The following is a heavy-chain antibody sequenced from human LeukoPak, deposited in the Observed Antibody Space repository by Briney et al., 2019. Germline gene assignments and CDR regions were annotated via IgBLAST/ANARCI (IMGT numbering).Heavy chain of an antibody. CDR1: GGSISNSDYY. D-gene: IGHD3-16*01. Sequence: SETLSLTCTVSGGSISNSDYYWDWIRQPPGKGLEWIGSINYRGSTYYNPSLESRVTISVDTSKNQFSLKMSSVTAADTAVYYCARGITIRGRDYFDYWGQGTLVTVSS. J-gene: IGHJ4*02. V-gene: IGHV4-39*07. CDR2: INYRGST. CDR3: ARGITIRGRDYFDY.